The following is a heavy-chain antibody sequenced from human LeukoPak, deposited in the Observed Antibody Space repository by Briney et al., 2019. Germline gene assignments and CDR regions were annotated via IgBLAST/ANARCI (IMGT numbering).Heavy chain of an antibody. J-gene: IGHJ4*02. CDR3: ARDGCCGCYWVDY. CDR1: GFTFSSYG. V-gene: IGHV3-33*01. Sequence: GRSLSLSCAASGFTFSSYGMHWVRQAPGKGLEWVAVIWYDGSNKYYADSVKGRFTISRDNSKNTLYLQMNSLRAEDTAVYYCARDGCCGCYWVDYCGQGTLVTVSS. CDR2: IWYDGSNK. D-gene: IGHD2-15*01.